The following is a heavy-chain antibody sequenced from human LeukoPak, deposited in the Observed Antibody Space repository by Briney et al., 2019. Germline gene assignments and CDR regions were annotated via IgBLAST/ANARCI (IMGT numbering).Heavy chain of an antibody. Sequence: QPGGSLRLSCAASGFTINSYWMSWVRQPPGKGLEWVANIKQDGSEKYYVDSVKGRFTISRDNAKNSLYLQMNSLRAEDTAMYYCARDINWNDLDFWGQGSLVTVSS. J-gene: IGHJ4*02. D-gene: IGHD1-20*01. CDR1: GFTINSYW. V-gene: IGHV3-7*05. CDR2: IKQDGSEK. CDR3: ARDINWNDLDF.